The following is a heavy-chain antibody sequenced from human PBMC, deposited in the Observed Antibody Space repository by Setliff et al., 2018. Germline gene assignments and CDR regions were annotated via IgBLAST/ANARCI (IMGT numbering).Heavy chain of an antibody. Sequence: ASVKVSCKASGYTFTIYAMHWVRQAPGQRLEWMGWINAGNGNTKYSQKFQGRVTITRDTSASTAYMELSSLRSEDTAVYYCARDGVGVPAIDYGMDVWGQGTTVTVSS. CDR1: GYTFTIYA. V-gene: IGHV1-3*01. J-gene: IGHJ6*02. CDR3: ARDGVGVPAIDYGMDV. D-gene: IGHD2-2*01. CDR2: INAGNGNT.